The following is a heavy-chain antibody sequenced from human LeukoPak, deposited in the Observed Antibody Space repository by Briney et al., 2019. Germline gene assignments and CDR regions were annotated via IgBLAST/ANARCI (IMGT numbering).Heavy chain of an antibody. J-gene: IGHJ4*02. CDR1: GASISTYY. D-gene: IGHD3-16*01. CDR2: IFASGNT. CDR3: VQDRPLRSDY. V-gene: IGHV4-4*07. Sequence: PSETLSLTCTVSGASISTYYWSWIRQPAGKGLEWVGRIFASGNTNYNPSLESRIAMSVDTSKNQFSLNLSSVTAADTAIYYCVQDRPLRSDYWGQGTLVTVSS.